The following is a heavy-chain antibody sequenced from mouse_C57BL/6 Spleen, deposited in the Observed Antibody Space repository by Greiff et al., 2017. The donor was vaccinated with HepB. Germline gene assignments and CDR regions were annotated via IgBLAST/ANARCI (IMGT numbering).Heavy chain of an antibody. CDR1: GFTFSSYG. J-gene: IGHJ2*01. D-gene: IGHD2-1*01. Sequence: EVKLVESGGDLVKPGGSLKLSCAASGFTFSSYGMSWVRQTPDKRLEWVATISSGGSYTYYPDSVKGRFTISRDNAKNTLYLQMSSLKSEDTAMYYCARQDGNYVLFDYWGQGTTLTVSS. V-gene: IGHV5-6*01. CDR2: ISSGGSYT. CDR3: ARQDGNYVLFDY.